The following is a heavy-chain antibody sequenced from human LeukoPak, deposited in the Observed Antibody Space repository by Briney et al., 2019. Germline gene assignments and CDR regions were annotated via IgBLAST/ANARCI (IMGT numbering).Heavy chain of an antibody. CDR3: ARVEGYGDYPYYFDY. V-gene: IGHV3-66*01. CDR1: GFTVSGYY. CDR2: IYSGGST. J-gene: IGHJ4*02. Sequence: PGGSLRLSCAASGFTVSGYYMSWVRQAPGKGLEWVSVIYSGGSTDYADSVKGRFTISRDNSKNTVFLQMNSLRAEDTAAYYCARVEGYGDYPYYFDYWGQGTLVTVSS. D-gene: IGHD4-17*01.